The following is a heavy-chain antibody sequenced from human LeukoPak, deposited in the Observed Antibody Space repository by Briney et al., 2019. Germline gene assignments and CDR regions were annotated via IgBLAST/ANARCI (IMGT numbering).Heavy chain of an antibody. Sequence: GGSLRLSCAASGFTFSSYGMHWVRQAPGKGLEWVAVISYDGSNKYYADSVKGRFTISRDNSKNTLYLQMNSLRAEDTAVYYCAKVGAAYRSGGSCSEYWGQGTLVTVSS. CDR3: AKVGAAYRSGGSCSEY. V-gene: IGHV3-30*18. CDR1: GFTFSSYG. D-gene: IGHD2-15*01. J-gene: IGHJ4*02. CDR2: ISYDGSNK.